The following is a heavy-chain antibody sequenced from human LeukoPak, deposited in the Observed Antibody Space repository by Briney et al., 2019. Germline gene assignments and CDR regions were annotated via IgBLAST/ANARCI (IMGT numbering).Heavy chain of an antibody. D-gene: IGHD3-10*01. CDR3: VRGRSHWAY. CDR2: IYYSGST. J-gene: IGHJ4*02. V-gene: IGHV4-59*01. CDR1: GGSISSYY. Sequence: SETPSLTCTVSGGSISSYYWSWIRQPPGKGLEWIGYIYYSGSTNYNPSLKSRVAISVDTSKNHFSLKLSSVTAADTAVYYCVRGRSHWAYWGQGTLVTVSS.